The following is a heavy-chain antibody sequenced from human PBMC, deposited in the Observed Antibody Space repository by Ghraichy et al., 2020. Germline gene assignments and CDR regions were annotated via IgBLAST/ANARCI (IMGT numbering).Heavy chain of an antibody. CDR3: ARGGNGIAVAGTGHEYDY. J-gene: IGHJ4*02. CDR2: IYYSGST. Sequence: SETLSLTCTVSGGSISSYYWSWIRQPPGKGLEWIGYIYYSGSTNYNPSLKSRVTISVDTSKNQFSLKLSSVTAADTAVYYCARGGNGIAVAGTGHEYDYWGQGTLVTVSS. CDR1: GGSISSYY. V-gene: IGHV4-59*01. D-gene: IGHD6-13*01.